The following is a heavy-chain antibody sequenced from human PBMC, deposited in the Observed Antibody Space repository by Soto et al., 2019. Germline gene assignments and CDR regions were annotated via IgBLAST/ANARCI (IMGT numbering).Heavy chain of an antibody. CDR3: TILGRDVYYGMDV. V-gene: IGHV3-73*02. CDR1: GFTFSGSA. D-gene: IGHD3-10*01. CDR2: IRSKANSYAT. Sequence: EVQLVESGGGLVQPGGSLKLSCAASGFTFSGSAMHWVRQASGKGLEWVGRIRSKANSYATAYAASVKGRCTISRDDSKTTAYLQMNILKTEDTAVYYCTILGRDVYYGMDVWGQGTTVTVSS. J-gene: IGHJ6*02.